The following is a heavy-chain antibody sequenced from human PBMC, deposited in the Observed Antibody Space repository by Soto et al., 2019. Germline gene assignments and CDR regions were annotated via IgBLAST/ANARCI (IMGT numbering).Heavy chain of an antibody. J-gene: IGHJ6*02. CDR3: ARVRVLRYFDWLSPHYYYYCMDV. CDR2: IYYSGST. CDR1: GGSVSSGSYH. D-gene: IGHD3-9*01. Sequence: ASETLSLTCTVSGGSVSSGSYHWSWIRQPPGKGLEWLGYIYYSGSTNYNPSLKSRVTISVDTSKNQFSLKLSSVTAADTAVYYCARVRVLRYFDWLSPHYYYYCMDVWGQGTTFAVSS. V-gene: IGHV4-61*01.